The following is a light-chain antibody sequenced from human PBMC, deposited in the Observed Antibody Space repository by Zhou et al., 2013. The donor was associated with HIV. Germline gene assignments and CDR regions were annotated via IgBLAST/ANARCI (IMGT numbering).Light chain of an antibody. J-gene: IGKJ1*01. CDR1: QTVFSN. V-gene: IGKV3-15*01. Sequence: QSPATLFLSPGERATVSCRASQTVFSNLAWYQQKPGQAPRLLIYGATTRATALPARFSGSGSGTEFTLTISSLQPEDFAIYYCQQYNNWPPSWTFGQGTKVEIK. CDR3: QQYNNWPPSWT. CDR2: GAT.